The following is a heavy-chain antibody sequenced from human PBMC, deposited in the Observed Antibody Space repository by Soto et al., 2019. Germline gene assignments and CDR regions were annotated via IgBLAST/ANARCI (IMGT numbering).Heavy chain of an antibody. V-gene: IGHV4-39*01. CDR2: IYYSGGT. CDR3: ARHKNSFDP. J-gene: IGHJ5*02. CDR1: GGSISSSSYY. Sequence: SETLSLTCTVSGGSISSSSYYWGWIRQPPGKGLEWIGSIYYSGGTYYNPSLKSRVTISVDTSKNQFSLKLSSVTAADTAVYYCARHKNSFDPWGQGTLVTVSS.